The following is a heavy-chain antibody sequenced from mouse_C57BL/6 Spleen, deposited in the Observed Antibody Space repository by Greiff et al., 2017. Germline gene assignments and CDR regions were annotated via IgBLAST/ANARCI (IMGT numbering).Heavy chain of an antibody. J-gene: IGHJ1*03. CDR2: IYPRSGNT. CDR1: GYTFTSYG. V-gene: IGHV1-81*01. CDR3: ARSTTVVAERCDFDV. D-gene: IGHD1-1*01. Sequence: QVQLQQSGAELARPGASVKLSCKASGYTFTSYGISWVKQRTGQGLEWIGEIYPRSGNTYYNEKFKGKATLTADKSSSTAYMELRSLTSEDSAVYFCARSTTVVAERCDFDVWGTGTTVTVSS.